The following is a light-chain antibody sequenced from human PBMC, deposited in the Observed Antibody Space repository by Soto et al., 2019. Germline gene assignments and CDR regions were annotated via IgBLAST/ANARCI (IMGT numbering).Light chain of an antibody. CDR3: QQSYSTPQT. CDR1: QSISSP. J-gene: IGKJ2*01. CDR2: AAS. V-gene: IGKV1-39*01. Sequence: DIPMTQSPSSLSASVGDRVTITCRASQSISSPLNWYQQKPAKAPKLLIYAASSLQSGVPSRFSGSGSGTDFTLTISSLQPEDFATYYCQQSYSTPQTFGQGTKLEIK.